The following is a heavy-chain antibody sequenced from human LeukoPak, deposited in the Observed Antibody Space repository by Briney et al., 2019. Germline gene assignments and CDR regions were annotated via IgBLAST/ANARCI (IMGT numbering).Heavy chain of an antibody. CDR3: ARDGRYCSSTSCYIDY. J-gene: IGHJ4*02. CDR2: ISSSGSTI. Sequence: PGGSLRLSCAASGFTFSDYYMSWIRQAPGKGLEWVSYISSSGSTIYYADSVKGRFTISRDNAKNSPYLQMNSLRAEDTAVYYCARDGRYCSSTSCYIDYRGQGTLVTVSS. CDR1: GFTFSDYY. V-gene: IGHV3-11*01. D-gene: IGHD2-2*02.